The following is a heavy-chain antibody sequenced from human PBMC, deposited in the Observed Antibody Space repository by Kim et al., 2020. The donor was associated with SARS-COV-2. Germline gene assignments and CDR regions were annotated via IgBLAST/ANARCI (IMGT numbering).Heavy chain of an antibody. V-gene: IGHV4-4*07. J-gene: IGHJ4*02. D-gene: IGHD5-18*01. CDR3: ARDRGYSYGNDY. Sequence: NYNPSLKSRVTLSVATSKNQFSLKLSSVTAADTAVYYCARDRGYSYGNDYWGQGTLVTVSS.